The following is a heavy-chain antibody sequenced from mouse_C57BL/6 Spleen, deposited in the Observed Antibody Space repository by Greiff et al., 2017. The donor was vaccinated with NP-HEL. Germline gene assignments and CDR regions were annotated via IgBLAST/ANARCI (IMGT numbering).Heavy chain of an antibody. J-gene: IGHJ3*01. CDR3: TRGGYYYGSSYGGFAY. Sequence: QVQLKQSGAELVRPGASVTLSCKASGYTFTDYEMHWVKQTPVHGLEWIGAIDPETGGTAYNQKFKGKAILTADKSSSTAYMELRSLTSEDSAGYYCTRGGYYYGSSYGGFAYWGQGTLVTVSA. CDR1: GYTFTDYE. V-gene: IGHV1-15*01. D-gene: IGHD1-1*01. CDR2: IDPETGGT.